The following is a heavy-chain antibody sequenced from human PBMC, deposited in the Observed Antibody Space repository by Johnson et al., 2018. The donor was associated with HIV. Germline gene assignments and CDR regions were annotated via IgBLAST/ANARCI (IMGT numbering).Heavy chain of an antibody. CDR2: IYSGGST. V-gene: IGHV3-66*02. CDR1: GFTVSGNY. D-gene: IGHD3-10*01. Sequence: VQLVESGGGLVQPGGSLRLSCVASGFTVSGNYMNWVRQAPGKGLEWVSVIYSGGSTYYADSVKGRFTISRDSSKNTLYLQMNSLRAEDTAMYYCARSPGEADAFDIWGQGTMVTVSS. J-gene: IGHJ3*02. CDR3: ARSPGEADAFDI.